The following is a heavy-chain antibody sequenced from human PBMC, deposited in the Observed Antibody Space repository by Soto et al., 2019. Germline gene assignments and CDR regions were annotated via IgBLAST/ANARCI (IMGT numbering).Heavy chain of an antibody. CDR3: ARVTPGNNLYYFSGMDV. V-gene: IGHV3-30-3*01. Sequence: GGSLRLSCVASGFTFGTYAIHWVRQAPGKGLQWVALISYEGSNTYYADSVKGRFTVSRDNSKSTLYLQMNSLRPEDTGVYYCARVTPGNNLYYFSGMDVWGQGTSVTVSS. D-gene: IGHD1-1*01. CDR2: ISYEGSNT. CDR1: GFTFGTYA. J-gene: IGHJ6*02.